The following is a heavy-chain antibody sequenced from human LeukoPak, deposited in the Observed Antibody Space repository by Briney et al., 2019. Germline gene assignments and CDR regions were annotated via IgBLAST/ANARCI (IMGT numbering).Heavy chain of an antibody. CDR2: ISYDGSNK. V-gene: IGHV3-30*18. CDR1: GFTFSSYG. Sequence: GRSLRLSCAASGFTFSSYGMHWVRQAPGKGLEWVAVISYDGSNKYYADSVKGRFTISRDNSKNTLYLQMNSLRAEDTAVYYCAKDQYSNYYYYYYMDVWGKGTTVTVSS. D-gene: IGHD4-11*01. CDR3: AKDQYSNYYYYYYMDV. J-gene: IGHJ6*03.